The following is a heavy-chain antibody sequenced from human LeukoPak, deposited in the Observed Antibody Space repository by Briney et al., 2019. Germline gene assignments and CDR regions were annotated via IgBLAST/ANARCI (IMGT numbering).Heavy chain of an antibody. CDR1: GFTFSSYT. V-gene: IGHV3-21*01. J-gene: IGHJ6*04. CDR2: ISTSSIYI. CDR3: AELGITMIGGV. D-gene: IGHD3-10*02. Sequence: GGSLRLSCAAFGFTFSSYTMNWVRQAPGKGLEWVSSISTSSIYIYYADSVKGRFTISRDNAKNSLYLQMNSLRAENTAVYYCAELGITMIGGVWGKGTTVTISS.